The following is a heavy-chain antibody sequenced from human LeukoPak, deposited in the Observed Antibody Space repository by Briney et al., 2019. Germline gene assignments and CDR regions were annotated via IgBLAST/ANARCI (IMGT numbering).Heavy chain of an antibody. D-gene: IGHD3-10*01. CDR1: GGSISSSSYY. CDR3: AREGILSPVDY. Sequence: PSETLSLTCTVSGGSISSSSYYWSWIRQPAGKGLEWIGRIYTSGSTNYNPSLKSRVTISVDTSKNQFSLKLSSVTAADTAVYYCAREGILSPVDYWGQGTLVTVSS. CDR2: IYTSGST. V-gene: IGHV4-61*02. J-gene: IGHJ4*02.